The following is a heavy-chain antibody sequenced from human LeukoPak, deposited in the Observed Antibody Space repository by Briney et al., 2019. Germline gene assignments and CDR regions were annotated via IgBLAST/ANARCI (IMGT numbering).Heavy chain of an antibody. V-gene: IGHV3-9*01. Sequence: GGSLRLSCAASGFTFDDYAMHWVRQAPGKGLEWVSGISWNSGSIGYADSVKGRFTISRDNAKNSLYLQMNSLRAEDTALYYCAKAQVNSYYYDSSGYYSNAFDIWGQGTMVTVSS. J-gene: IGHJ3*02. CDR2: ISWNSGSI. CDR1: GFTFDDYA. D-gene: IGHD3-22*01. CDR3: AKAQVNSYYYDSSGYYSNAFDI.